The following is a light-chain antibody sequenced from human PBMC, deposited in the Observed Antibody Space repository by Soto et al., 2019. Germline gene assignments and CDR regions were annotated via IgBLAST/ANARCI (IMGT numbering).Light chain of an antibody. CDR1: SGDIGGYNY. CDR3: SSYTRNTTPVV. J-gene: IGLJ2*01. V-gene: IGLV2-14*01. CDR2: EVT. Sequence: QSALTQPASVSGSPGQSITISCTGTSGDIGGYNYVSWYQQHPGKAPKLLISEVTNRPSVVSNRFSGSKSGNTASLTISGLLAEDEADYYCSSYTRNTTPVVFGGGTKLTVL.